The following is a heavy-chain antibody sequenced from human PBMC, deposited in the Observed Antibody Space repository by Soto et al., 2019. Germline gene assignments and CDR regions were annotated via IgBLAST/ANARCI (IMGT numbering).Heavy chain of an antibody. Sequence: QVHLVQSGAEVKKPGSSVKVSCKASGGTFSNHAINWVRQAPGQGLEWMGRIIPIFTTTNYAQKFQGSVTNTADESTITAYMELSSLKHDDTAVYYCAREVAADGTFREDVFDIWGQGTLVTVSS. CDR2: IIPIFTTT. CDR1: GGTFSNHA. CDR3: AREVAADGTFREDVFDI. J-gene: IGHJ3*02. V-gene: IGHV1-69*12. D-gene: IGHD6-13*01.